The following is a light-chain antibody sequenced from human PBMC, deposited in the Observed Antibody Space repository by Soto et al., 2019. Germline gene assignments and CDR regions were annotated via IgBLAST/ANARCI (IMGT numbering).Light chain of an antibody. CDR1: QSVSRN. V-gene: IGKV3-11*01. CDR2: DAW. CDR3: QQRGNWPPIT. J-gene: IGKJ5*01. Sequence: EIVLTQSPATLSVSPGERATLSCRASQSVSRNLAWYQQKPGQAPRLLIYDAWSRATGIPARFSGSGSGTDFTLTISSLEPEDFAVYYCQQRGNWPPITFGQGTRLEIK.